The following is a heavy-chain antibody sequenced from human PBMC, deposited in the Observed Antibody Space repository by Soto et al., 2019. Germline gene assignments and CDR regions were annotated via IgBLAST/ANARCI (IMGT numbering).Heavy chain of an antibody. CDR1: GFTFSSYA. CDR2: ISGSGGST. V-gene: IGHV3-23*01. Sequence: GGSLRLSCAASGFTFSSYAMSWVRQAPGKGLEWVSAISGSGGSTYYADSVKGRFTISRDNSKNTLYLQMNSLRAEDTAVYYCAKGGYCSGGSCPGYMDVWGKGTTVTVSS. J-gene: IGHJ6*03. D-gene: IGHD2-15*01. CDR3: AKGGYCSGGSCPGYMDV.